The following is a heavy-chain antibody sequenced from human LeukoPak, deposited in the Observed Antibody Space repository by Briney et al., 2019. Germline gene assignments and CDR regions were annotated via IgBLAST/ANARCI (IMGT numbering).Heavy chain of an antibody. D-gene: IGHD3-10*01. V-gene: IGHV4-59*08. CDR1: GGSISSYY. CDR3: ARIMVRGVIATPYFDY. J-gene: IGHJ4*02. Sequence: SETLSLTCTVSGGSISSYYWSRIRQPPGKGLEWIGYIYYSGSTNYNPSLKSRVTISVDTSKNQFSLKLSSVTAADTAVYYCARIMVRGVIATPYFDYWGQGTLVTVSS. CDR2: IYYSGST.